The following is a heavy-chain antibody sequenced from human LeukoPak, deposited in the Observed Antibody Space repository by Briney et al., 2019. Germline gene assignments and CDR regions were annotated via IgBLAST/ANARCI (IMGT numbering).Heavy chain of an antibody. CDR2: IYTSGST. CDR3: ARHSGEMATIAYYYMDA. J-gene: IGHJ6*03. Sequence: SETLSLTCTVSGGSISSYYWSWIRQPPGKGLEWIGYIYTSGSTNYNPSLKSRVTISVDTSKNQFSLKLSSVTAADTAVYYCARHSGEMATIAYYYMDAWGKGTTVTVSS. CDR1: GGSISSYY. D-gene: IGHD5-24*01. V-gene: IGHV4-4*09.